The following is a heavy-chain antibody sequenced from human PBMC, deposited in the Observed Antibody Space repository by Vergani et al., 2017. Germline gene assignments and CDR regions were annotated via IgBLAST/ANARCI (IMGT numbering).Heavy chain of an antibody. Sequence: EVQLVESGGDLVQPGRSLRLSCQTSGFNFGEYGVSWVRQAPGKGLEWVASIKQDGSEQYYVDSVKGRFTISRDNAKNSLYLQMNSLRAEDTAVYYCARSDSNYVFYYYYMDVWGKGTTVTVSS. J-gene: IGHJ6*03. CDR1: GFNFGEYG. V-gene: IGHV3-7*01. CDR3: ARSDSNYVFYYYYMDV. D-gene: IGHD4-11*01. CDR2: IKQDGSEQ.